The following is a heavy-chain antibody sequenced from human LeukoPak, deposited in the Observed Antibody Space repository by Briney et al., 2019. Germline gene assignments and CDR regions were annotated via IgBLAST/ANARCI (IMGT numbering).Heavy chain of an antibody. CDR1: GFTFSRFG. J-gene: IGHJ4*02. D-gene: IGHD3-22*01. V-gene: IGHV3-33*01. CDR2: IWYDGSNQ. Sequence: GGSLRLSCEASGFTFSRFGMHWVRQAPGKGLEWVAVIWYDGSNQDYADSVKGRFTISRDNSKNTLYLQVSSLRAEDTAVYYCARDRWYDGSGYIAAFGYWGQGTLVTVS. CDR3: ARDRWYDGSGYIAAFGY.